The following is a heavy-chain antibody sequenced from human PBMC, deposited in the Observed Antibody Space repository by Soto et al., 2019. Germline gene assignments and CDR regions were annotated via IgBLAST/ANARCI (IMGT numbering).Heavy chain of an antibody. CDR3: ARRRDIVVVPATYWFDP. V-gene: IGHV1-69*13. CDR1: GGIFTRYD. CDR2: TIPIFDTA. J-gene: IGHJ5*02. Sequence: ASVKVSCKASGGIFTRYDIRWVRQAPGQGLEWMGATIPIFDTANYAQKFQGRLTITADATTSSAYMELSSLSSEDTAVYYCARRRDIVVVPATYWFDPWGQGTLVTVSS. D-gene: IGHD2-2*01.